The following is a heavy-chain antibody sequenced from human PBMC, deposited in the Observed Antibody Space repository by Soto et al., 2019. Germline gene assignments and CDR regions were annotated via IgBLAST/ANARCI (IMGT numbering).Heavy chain of an antibody. CDR1: GYTFTSYA. CDR3: ARLPTYYDILTGYLPSGAFDI. Sequence: ASVKVSCKASGYTFTSYAMHWVRQAPGQRLEWMGWINAGNGNTKYSQKFQGRVTITSDTSASTAYMELSSLRSEDTAVYYCARLPTYYDILTGYLPSGAFDIWGQGTMVTVSS. D-gene: IGHD3-9*01. V-gene: IGHV1-3*01. J-gene: IGHJ3*02. CDR2: INAGNGNT.